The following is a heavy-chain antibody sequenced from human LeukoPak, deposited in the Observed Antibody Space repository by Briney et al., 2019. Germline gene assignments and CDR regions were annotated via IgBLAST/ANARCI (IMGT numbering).Heavy chain of an antibody. Sequence: SETLSLTCTVSGDSITSSSFFWDWIRQPPGRGLEWIGNISYSGGTNYNPSLQSRVTISVDTSKNQFSLKLSSVTAADTAVYFCAGHDSRGHYVAYWGQGALVTVSS. CDR1: GDSITSSSFF. V-gene: IGHV4-39*01. CDR2: ISYSGGT. D-gene: IGHD3-22*01. J-gene: IGHJ4*02. CDR3: AGHDSRGHYVAY.